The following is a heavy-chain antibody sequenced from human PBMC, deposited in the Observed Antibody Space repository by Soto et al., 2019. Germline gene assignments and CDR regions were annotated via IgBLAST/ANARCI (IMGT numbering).Heavy chain of an antibody. J-gene: IGHJ6*02. Sequence: GGSLRLSCAASGFTFSNYGMHWVRQAPGKGLEWVAIIWHDGNNKYYADSVRGRFIISRDNSKNRLYLQMNSLRAEDTAVYYCASDLVGASDSYGLDVWGQGTPVTSP. D-gene: IGHD1-26*01. CDR2: IWHDGNNK. CDR1: GFTFSNYG. V-gene: IGHV3-33*01. CDR3: ASDLVGASDSYGLDV.